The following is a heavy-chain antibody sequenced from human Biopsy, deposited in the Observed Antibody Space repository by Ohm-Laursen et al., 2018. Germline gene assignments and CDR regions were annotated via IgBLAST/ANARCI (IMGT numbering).Heavy chain of an antibody. V-gene: IGHV4-59*07. D-gene: IGHD2/OR15-2a*01. CDR1: GGSIGSDY. J-gene: IGHJ6*02. Sequence: SDTLSLTCTVSGGSIGSDYWSWIRQPPGKGLQWIGYVYYTGSTDYNPSLQSRVTISVDTSKNQFSLRLNSVTAADTAVYYCARATNSTGWPYYYFYGMDVWGQGTTVTVSS. CDR3: ARATNSTGWPYYYFYGMDV. CDR2: VYYTGST.